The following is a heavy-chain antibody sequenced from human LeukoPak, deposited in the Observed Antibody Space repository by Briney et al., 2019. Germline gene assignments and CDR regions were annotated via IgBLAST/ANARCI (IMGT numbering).Heavy chain of an antibody. CDR2: INHSGST. D-gene: IGHD3-22*01. V-gene: IGHV4-34*01. Sequence: SETLSLTCAVYGGSFSGYYWSWIRQPPGKGLEWIGEINHSGSTNYNPSLKSRVTISVDTSKNQFSLKLSSVTAADTAVYYCARNRDYYDSSGCHYYYCYYMDVWGKGTTVTVSS. CDR1: GGSFSGYY. CDR3: ARNRDYYDSSGCHYYYCYYMDV. J-gene: IGHJ6*03.